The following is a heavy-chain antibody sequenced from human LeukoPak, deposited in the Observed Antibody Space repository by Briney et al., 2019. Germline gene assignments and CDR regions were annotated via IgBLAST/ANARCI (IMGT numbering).Heavy chain of an antibody. D-gene: IGHD2-15*01. Sequence: SETLSLTCSVSGDSMSSSDAYWGWIRHPPGKGLEWIGSIYYSGSTYYNPSLKSRVTISIETSKTQISLQLLSVTAADTAAFYCARSPGRKVRPLFNHDCSGVVHYFDMWGERILVCVSS. V-gene: IGHV4-39*01. CDR3: ARSPGRKVRPLFNHDCSGVVHYFDM. CDR2: IYYSGST. CDR1: GDSMSSSDAY. J-gene: IGHJ4*02.